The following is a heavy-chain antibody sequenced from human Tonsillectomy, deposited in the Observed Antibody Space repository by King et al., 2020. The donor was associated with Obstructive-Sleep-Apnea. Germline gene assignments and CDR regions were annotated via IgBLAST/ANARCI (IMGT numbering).Heavy chain of an antibody. CDR3: VRARELGWGVNDY. V-gene: IGHV4-31*03. D-gene: IGHD3-10*01. CDR2: IYYSGST. CDR1: GGSISSGGYY. J-gene: IGHJ4*02. Sequence: MQLQESGPGLVKPSQTLSLTCSVSGGSISSGGYYWRWIRQHLGKGLEWIGYIYYSGSTFYNPSLESRVTISVDTSKNQFSLRLSSVTAADTAVYYCVRARELGWGVNDYWGQGTLVTVSS.